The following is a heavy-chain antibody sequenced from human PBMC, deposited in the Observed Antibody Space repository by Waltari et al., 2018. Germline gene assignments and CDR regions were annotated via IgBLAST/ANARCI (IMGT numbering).Heavy chain of an antibody. CDR3: ARGEERRFFDYYFMDV. CDR1: GFSSSDYY. D-gene: IGHD3-3*01. V-gene: IGHV3-11*01. Sequence: QVQLVESGGGLVKPGGSLRLSCAASGFSSSDYYTSWIRQPPGKGLEWVAYISNSGSSLYYSDSVKGRFTISRDNAKNSLYLQMNSLRAEDTAVYYCARGEERRFFDYYFMDVWGKGTTVTVSS. CDR2: ISNSGSSL. J-gene: IGHJ6*03.